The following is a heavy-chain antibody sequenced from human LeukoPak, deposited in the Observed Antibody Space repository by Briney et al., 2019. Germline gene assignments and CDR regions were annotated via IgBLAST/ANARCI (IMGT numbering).Heavy chain of an antibody. V-gene: IGHV1-18*01. CDR1: GYTFTNDG. Sequence: GASVKVSCKASGYTFTNDGITWVRQAPGQGLERMGWISPYHGDTYYAQKFQGRVTMTTDTSTTTAYMELKSLTSDDTAVYYCARGSGQYCSRTSCYLYAFDIWGQGTMVTVSS. CDR2: ISPYHGDT. CDR3: ARGSGQYCSRTSCYLYAFDI. D-gene: IGHD2-2*01. J-gene: IGHJ3*02.